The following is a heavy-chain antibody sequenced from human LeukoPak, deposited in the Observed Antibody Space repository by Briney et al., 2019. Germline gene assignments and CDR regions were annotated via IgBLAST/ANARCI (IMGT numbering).Heavy chain of an antibody. CDR3: ARGNGYTSGWGPPFDY. CDR2: IYISGST. V-gene: IGHV4-61*02. D-gene: IGHD6-19*01. J-gene: IGHJ4*02. CDR1: GGSISSGGYY. Sequence: SSETLSLTCTVSGGSISSGGYYWSWIRQPAGKGLEWIGRIYISGSTNYNPSLKSRVTMSIDTSKNQFSLKLSSVTAADTAVYYCARGNGYTSGWGPPFDYWGQGTLVTVSS.